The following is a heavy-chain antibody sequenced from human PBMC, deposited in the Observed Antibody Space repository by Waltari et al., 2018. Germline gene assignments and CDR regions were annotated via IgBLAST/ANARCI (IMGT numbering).Heavy chain of an antibody. CDR1: GYSISSGYY. V-gene: IGHV4-38-2*01. J-gene: IGHJ4*02. CDR3: ARSPTVTTFGYFDY. Sequence: QVQLQESGPGLVKPSETLSLTCAVSGYSISSGYYWGWIRQPPGKGLEWIGSIYHSGSTYYNPSLKSRVTISVDTSKNQFSLKLSSVTAADTAVYYCARSPTVTTFGYFDYWGQGTLVTVSS. CDR2: IYHSGST. D-gene: IGHD4-17*01.